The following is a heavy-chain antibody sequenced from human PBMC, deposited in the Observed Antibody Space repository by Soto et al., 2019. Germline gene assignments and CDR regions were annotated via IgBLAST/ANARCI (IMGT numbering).Heavy chain of an antibody. Sequence: QVQMVESGGGVVQPGRSLRLSCAASGFSFENYGMHWVRQAPGMGLEWVAIIWYDGSLQYYAAAVKGRFTISRDNSKNTLYLEMNSLRAEDKAVYYCANLWGDGYNLGQDYNGMDVWGQGTTVIVSS. CDR2: IWYDGSLQ. CDR3: ANLWGDGYNLGQDYNGMDV. CDR1: GFSFENYG. J-gene: IGHJ6*02. D-gene: IGHD5-12*01. V-gene: IGHV3-33*06.